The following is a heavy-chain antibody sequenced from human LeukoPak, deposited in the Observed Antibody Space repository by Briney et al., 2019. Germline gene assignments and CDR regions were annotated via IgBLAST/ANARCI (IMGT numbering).Heavy chain of an antibody. J-gene: IGHJ6*02. Sequence: YPGGSLRLSCAASGFTFSSYGMHWVRQAPGKGLEWVAVIWYDGSNKYYADSVKGRFTISRDNSKNTLYLQMNSLRAEDTAVYYCARVGYSSSWSGDYYYGMDVWGQGTTVTVSS. D-gene: IGHD6-13*01. CDR3: ARVGYSSSWSGDYYYGMDV. CDR1: GFTFSSYG. V-gene: IGHV3-33*01. CDR2: IWYDGSNK.